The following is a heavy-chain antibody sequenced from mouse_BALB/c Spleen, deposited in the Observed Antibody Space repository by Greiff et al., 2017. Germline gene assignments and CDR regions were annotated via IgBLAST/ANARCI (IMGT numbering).Heavy chain of an antibody. D-gene: IGHD1-1*01. Sequence: EVQVVESGGGLVQPGGSRKLSCAASGFTFSSFGMHWVRQAPEKGLEWVAYISSGSSTIYYEDTVKGRFTISRDNPKNTLFLQMTSLRSEDTAMYYCARGITTVVVEGFAYWGQGTLVTVSA. CDR2: ISSGSSTI. CDR3: ARGITTVVVEGFAY. CDR1: GFTFSSFG. J-gene: IGHJ3*01. V-gene: IGHV5-17*02.